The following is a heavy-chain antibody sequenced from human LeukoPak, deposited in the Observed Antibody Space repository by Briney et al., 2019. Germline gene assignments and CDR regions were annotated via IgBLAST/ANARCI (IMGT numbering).Heavy chain of an antibody. D-gene: IGHD6-13*01. Sequence: ASVKVSCKVSGYTLTELSMHWVRQAPGKGLEWMGGFDPEDGETIYAQKFQGRVTTTEDTSTDTAYMELSSLRSEDTAVYYCATLPRVFSSSWYFDYWGQGTLVTVSS. CDR2: FDPEDGET. V-gene: IGHV1-24*01. J-gene: IGHJ4*02. CDR1: GYTLTELS. CDR3: ATLPRVFSSSWYFDY.